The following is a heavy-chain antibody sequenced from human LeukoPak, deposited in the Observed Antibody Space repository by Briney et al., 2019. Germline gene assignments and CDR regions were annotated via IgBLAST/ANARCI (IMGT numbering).Heavy chain of an antibody. D-gene: IGHD5-18*01. CDR1: GFTFSSYG. V-gene: IGHV3-30*18. J-gene: IGHJ6*02. Sequence: GGSLRLSCAASGFTFSSYGMHWVRQAPGKGLEWVAVISYDGSNKYYADSVKGRFTISRDNSKNTLYLQMNSLRAEDTAVYYCAKDIWFVDTAMVKTYYYYGMDVWGQGTTVTVSS. CDR2: ISYDGSNK. CDR3: AKDIWFVDTAMVKTYYYYGMDV.